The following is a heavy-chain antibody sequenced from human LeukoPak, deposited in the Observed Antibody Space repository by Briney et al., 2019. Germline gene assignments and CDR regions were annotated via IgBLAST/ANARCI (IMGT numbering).Heavy chain of an antibody. V-gene: IGHV4-61*02. CDR2: INTSGST. CDR3: ARDVSWSAFDI. CDR1: GGSISSGSYY. J-gene: IGHJ3*02. Sequence: SETLSLTCTVSGGSISSGSYYWSWIRQPAGKGLEWIGRINTSGSTEYNPPLKSRVTMSVDMSKNQFSLKLTSVTAADTAVYYCARDVSWSAFDIWGQGTMVTVSS. D-gene: IGHD6-13*01.